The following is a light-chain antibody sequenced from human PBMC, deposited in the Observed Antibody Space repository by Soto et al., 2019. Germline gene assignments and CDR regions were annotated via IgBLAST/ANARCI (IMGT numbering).Light chain of an antibody. CDR3: CSYSGTDTEVV. CDR1: SNNY. J-gene: IGLJ2*01. Sequence: QSALTQPRSVSGSPGQSVTISCTGISNNYVSWYQQHPGKVPKVIVYDVTLRPSGVSDRFSGSRSGNTASLAISGLRAEDEADYCCCSYSGTDTEVVFGGGTQLTVL. V-gene: IGLV2-11*01. CDR2: DVT.